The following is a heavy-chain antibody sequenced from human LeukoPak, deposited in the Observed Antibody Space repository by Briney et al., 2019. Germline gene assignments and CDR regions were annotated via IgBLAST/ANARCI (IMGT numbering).Heavy chain of an antibody. CDR3: AKRLDSLSGY. D-gene: IGHD6-25*01. J-gene: IGHJ4*02. V-gene: IGHV3-30*04. CDR2: IQFDGSEE. CDR1: GFTFSSYA. Sequence: GRSLRLSCAASGFTFSSYAMHWVRQAPGKGLEWVAFIQFDGSEEFYADSVKGRFSISRDNSKNTLYLQMNSLRAEDTAVYYYAKRLDSLSGYWGQGTLVTVSS.